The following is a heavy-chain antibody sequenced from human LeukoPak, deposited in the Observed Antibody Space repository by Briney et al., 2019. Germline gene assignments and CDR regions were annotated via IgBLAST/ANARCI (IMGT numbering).Heavy chain of an antibody. Sequence: KSSETLSLTCSVSGYSISSGYYWGWIRQPPGKGLEWIESGSTYYNPSLKSRVTISVDTSKNQFALKLSAVTAADTAVYYCARVYGGNRLDNWGQGALVTVS. D-gene: IGHD4-23*01. CDR1: GYSISSGYY. J-gene: IGHJ5*02. CDR2: GST. CDR3: ARVYGGNRLDN. V-gene: IGHV4-38-2*02.